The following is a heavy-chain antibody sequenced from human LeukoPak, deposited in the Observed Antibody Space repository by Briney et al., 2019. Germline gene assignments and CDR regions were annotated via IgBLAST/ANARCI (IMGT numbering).Heavy chain of an antibody. V-gene: IGHV1-3*01. Sequence: ASVKVSCKASGYTFTSYAMHWVRQAPGQRLEWMGWINAGNGNTKYSQKFQGRVTITRDTSASTAYMELSSLRSEDTAVYYCARPDILTGYSTQNYYYYGMDVWGQGTTVTVSS. CDR3: ARPDILTGYSTQNYYYYGMDV. J-gene: IGHJ6*02. CDR1: GYTFTSYA. D-gene: IGHD3-9*01. CDR2: INAGNGNT.